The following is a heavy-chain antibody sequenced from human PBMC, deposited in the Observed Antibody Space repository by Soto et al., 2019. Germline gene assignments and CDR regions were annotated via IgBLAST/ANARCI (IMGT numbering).Heavy chain of an antibody. J-gene: IGHJ3*02. Sequence: GGSLRLSCAASGFTFRSYAMSWVRQAPGKGLEWVSAISGTGGSTYYADSVKGRFTISRDNSKNTLYLQMNSLRAEDTAVYYCAKPMKYCTTTTCYGPDAFDIWGQGTMVTVSS. CDR2: ISGTGGST. CDR1: GFTFRSYA. V-gene: IGHV3-23*01. CDR3: AKPMKYCTTTTCYGPDAFDI. D-gene: IGHD2-2*01.